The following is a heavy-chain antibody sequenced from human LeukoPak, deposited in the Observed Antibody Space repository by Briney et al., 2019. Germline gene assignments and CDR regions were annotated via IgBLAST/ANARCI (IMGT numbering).Heavy chain of an antibody. CDR1: GFTFDDYA. Sequence: GGSLRLSCAASGFTFDDYAMHWVRQAPGKGLEWVSGISWNSGSIGYADSVKGRFTISRDIAKNSLYLQMNSLRAEDTALYYCAKDHRDFWSGSCMDVWGQGTTVTVSS. J-gene: IGHJ6*02. CDR2: ISWNSGSI. CDR3: AKDHRDFWSGSCMDV. D-gene: IGHD3-3*01. V-gene: IGHV3-9*01.